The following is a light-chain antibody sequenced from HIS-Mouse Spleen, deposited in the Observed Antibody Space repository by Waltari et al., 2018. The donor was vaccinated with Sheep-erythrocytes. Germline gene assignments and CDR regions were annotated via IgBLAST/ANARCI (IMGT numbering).Light chain of an antibody. CDR2: DAS. CDR3: QQFNNYPRT. Sequence: ATQLTQSPSSLSASVGVRVTITFRASQGISSALAWYQQKPGKAPKLLIYDASSLESGVTSRFSGSGSGTDFTLTISSLQPEDFATYYCQQFNNYPRTFGQGTKVEIK. CDR1: QGISSA. J-gene: IGKJ1*01. V-gene: IGKV1D-13*01.